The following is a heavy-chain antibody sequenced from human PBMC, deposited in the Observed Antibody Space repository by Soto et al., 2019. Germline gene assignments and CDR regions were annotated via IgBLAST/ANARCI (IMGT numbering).Heavy chain of an antibody. D-gene: IGHD6-19*01. J-gene: IGHJ3*02. Sequence: EVQLVESGGGLVQPGGSLRLSCAASGFTFSSYWMSWVRQAPGKGVEWVANIKQDGSEKYYVDSVKGRFTISRDNAKNSLYLQMNSLRAEDTAVYYCARDLGVGSGAFDIWGQGTMVTVSS. CDR1: GFTFSSYW. V-gene: IGHV3-7*01. CDR3: ARDLGVGSGAFDI. CDR2: IKQDGSEK.